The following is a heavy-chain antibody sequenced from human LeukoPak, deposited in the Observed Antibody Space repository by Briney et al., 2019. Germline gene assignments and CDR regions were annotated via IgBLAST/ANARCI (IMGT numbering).Heavy chain of an antibody. Sequence: GGSLRLSCAASGFTFSSYAMNWVRQAPGKGLEWASAITGSGGRTYYADSVKGRFTISRDNSKNTLYLQVNSLRAEDTAIYYCAKEYTGTFSPFPSYFDNWGQGTLVTVSS. CDR3: AKEYTGTFSPFPSYFDN. D-gene: IGHD1-26*01. V-gene: IGHV3-23*01. CDR2: ITGSGGRT. J-gene: IGHJ4*02. CDR1: GFTFSSYA.